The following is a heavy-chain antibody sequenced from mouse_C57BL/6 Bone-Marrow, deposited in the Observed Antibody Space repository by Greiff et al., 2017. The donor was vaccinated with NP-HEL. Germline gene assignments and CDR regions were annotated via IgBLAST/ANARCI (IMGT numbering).Heavy chain of an antibody. V-gene: IGHV5-17*01. CDR3: ARYGSRYGGFAY. Sequence: EVKVVESGGGLVKPGGSLKLSCAASGFTFSDYGMHWVRQAPEKGLEWVAYISSGSSTNDYADTVKGRFTISRDNAKNTLFLQMTSMRSEDTAMYYCARYGSRYGGFAYWGQGTLVTVSA. CDR1: GFTFSDYG. J-gene: IGHJ3*01. D-gene: IGHD1-1*01. CDR2: ISSGSSTN.